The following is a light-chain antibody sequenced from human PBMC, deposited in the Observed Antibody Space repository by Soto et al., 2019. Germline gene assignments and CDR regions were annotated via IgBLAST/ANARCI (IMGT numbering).Light chain of an antibody. Sequence: DIQMTQSPSTLSASVGDRVTITCRASQSISSWLAWYQQKPGKAPKLLIYDAYSLESGTPSRFSGRRSVTEFTLTIASVQPEDFATYYCQQYSSYSPLTFGGGTKVEIK. CDR1: QSISSW. CDR3: QQYSSYSPLT. CDR2: DAY. J-gene: IGKJ4*01. V-gene: IGKV1-5*01.